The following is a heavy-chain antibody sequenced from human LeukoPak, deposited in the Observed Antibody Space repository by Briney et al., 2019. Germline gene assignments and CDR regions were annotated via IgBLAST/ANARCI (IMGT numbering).Heavy chain of an antibody. Sequence: GESLKISCKGSGYSFTSYWIGWVRQMPGKGLEWLGIINPGDSDTRYSPSFQGQVTITADKSISTANLQWSSLKASDTAMYYCARRIGSGWYDYWGQGTLVTVSS. V-gene: IGHV5-51*01. CDR1: GYSFTSYW. D-gene: IGHD6-19*01. J-gene: IGHJ4*02. CDR3: ARRIGSGWYDY. CDR2: INPGDSDT.